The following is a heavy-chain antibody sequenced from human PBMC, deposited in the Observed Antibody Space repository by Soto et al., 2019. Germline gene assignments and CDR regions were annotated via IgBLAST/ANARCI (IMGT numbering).Heavy chain of an antibody. Sequence: QVQLVQSGAEEKKPGASMKVSCKASGYSLITYGIYWVRQAPGQRLDWMGWINPGNGNTKYSQKFQGRVTFTRDTSASTAYMEVSSLTSEDTAVYYCARGVGYSYGSYLDYWGQGTLVTVSS. CDR2: INPGNGNT. J-gene: IGHJ4*02. D-gene: IGHD5-18*01. V-gene: IGHV1-3*05. CDR3: ARGVGYSYGSYLDY. CDR1: GYSLITYG.